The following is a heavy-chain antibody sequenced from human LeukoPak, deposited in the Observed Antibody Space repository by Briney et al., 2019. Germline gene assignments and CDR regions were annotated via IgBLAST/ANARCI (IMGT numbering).Heavy chain of an antibody. J-gene: IGHJ3*01. D-gene: IGHD2-15*01. Sequence: GSLRLSCAASGFTFSSYAMHWVRQAPGKGLEWVAVISYDGSNKYYADSVKGRFTISRDNAKKSVYLQMNSLRAEDTALYYCARDGGYCVGGSCYNDAFDLWGQGTMVTVSS. CDR2: ISYDGSNK. CDR1: GFTFSSYA. CDR3: ARDGGYCVGGSCYNDAFDL. V-gene: IGHV3-30-3*01.